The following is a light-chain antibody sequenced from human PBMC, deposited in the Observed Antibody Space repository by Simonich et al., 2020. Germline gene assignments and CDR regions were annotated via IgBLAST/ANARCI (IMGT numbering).Light chain of an antibody. CDR2: EGS. CDR1: SSDVGSYNL. V-gene: IGLV2-23*01. Sequence: QSALTQPASVYGSPGQSITISCTGTSSDVGSYNLVSWYQQHPGKAPKLMIYEGSKRPSGVSNRFSGSKSGNTASLTISGLQAEDEADYYCCSYAGSSNWVFGGGTKLTVL. J-gene: IGLJ3*02. CDR3: CSYAGSSNWV.